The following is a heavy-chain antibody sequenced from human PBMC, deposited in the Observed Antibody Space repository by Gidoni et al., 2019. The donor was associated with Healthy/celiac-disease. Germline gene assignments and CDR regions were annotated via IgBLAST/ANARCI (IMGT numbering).Heavy chain of an antibody. CDR2: IWYDGINK. V-gene: IGHV3-33*01. D-gene: IGHD3-16*02. CDR3: ARGGGLHLGELSLSGY. J-gene: IGHJ4*02. CDR1: GFPFSSYG. Sequence: QVQLVESGGGVVQPGRSLRLSCAASGFPFSSYGMHWVRQAPGKGLGWVAVIWYDGINKYYADAVKGRFTISRDNSKNTLYLQMNSLRAEDTAVYYCARGGGLHLGELSLSGYWGQGTLVTVSS.